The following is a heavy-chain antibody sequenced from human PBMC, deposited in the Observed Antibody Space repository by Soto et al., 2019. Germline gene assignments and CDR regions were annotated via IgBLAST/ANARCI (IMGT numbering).Heavy chain of an antibody. D-gene: IGHD2-8*01. CDR3: ARNIQYCTNGVCYGGHDAFDI. J-gene: IGHJ3*02. V-gene: IGHV1-69*06. Sequence: SVKVSCKASGGTFSSYAISWVRQAPGQGLEWMGGIFPIFGTANYAQKFQGRVTITADKSTSTAYMELSSLRSEDTAVYYCARNIQYCTNGVCYGGHDAFDIWGQGTMVTVSS. CDR2: IFPIFGTA. CDR1: GGTFSSYA.